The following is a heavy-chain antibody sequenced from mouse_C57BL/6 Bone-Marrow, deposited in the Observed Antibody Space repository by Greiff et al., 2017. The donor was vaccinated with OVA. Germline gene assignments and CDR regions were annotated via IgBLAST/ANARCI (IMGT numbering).Heavy chain of an antibody. CDR1: GYTFTNYW. D-gene: IGHD1-1*01. CDR2: IAPSDSYI. Sequence: QVQLQQPGAELVRPGTSVKLSCKASGYTFTNYWMHWVKQRPGQGLEWIGVIAPSDSYINYNQKFKGRATLTVDTSSSTAYMHLSSLTSEDSAVYCCAHYGNRLYLHYWGQGTSLTVSS. J-gene: IGHJ2*02. V-gene: IGHV1-59*01. CDR3: AHYGNRLYLHY.